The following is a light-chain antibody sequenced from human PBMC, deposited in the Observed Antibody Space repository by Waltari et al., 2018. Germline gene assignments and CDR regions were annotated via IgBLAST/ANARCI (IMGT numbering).Light chain of an antibody. CDR1: NSNIGNNH. V-gene: IGLV1-44*01. Sequence: QSVLTQPPSASGTPGQRGTIACSGSNSNIGNNHVHWYQHLPGTAPRLLVYRNDQRPSGIPARFSGSKSGTSASLAISGLQSDDESDYFCAAWDDSFNGMLFGGGTHLTVL. CDR3: AAWDDSFNGML. CDR2: RND. J-gene: IGLJ3*02.